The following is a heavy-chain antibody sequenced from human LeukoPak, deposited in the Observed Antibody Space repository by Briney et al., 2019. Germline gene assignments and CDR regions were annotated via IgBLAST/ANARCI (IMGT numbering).Heavy chain of an antibody. CDR3: ARDCSGGSCYSWEGAYYYYGMDV. CDR2: ISDSGSTI. Sequence: PGGSLRLSCAASGFTFSDHYMSWIRQAPGKGLEWISYISDSGSTIFYADSVKGRFTISRDNAKNSLYLQMNSLRAEDTAVYYCARDCSGGSCYSWEGAYYYYGMDVWGQGTTVTVSS. CDR1: GFTFSDHY. D-gene: IGHD2-15*01. V-gene: IGHV3-11*01. J-gene: IGHJ6*02.